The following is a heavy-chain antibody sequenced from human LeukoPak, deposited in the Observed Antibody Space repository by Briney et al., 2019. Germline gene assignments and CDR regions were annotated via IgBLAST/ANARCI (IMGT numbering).Heavy chain of an antibody. Sequence: SQTLSLTCTVSGDSISSGDYYWSWIRQPAGKGLEWIGRISSSGSTNYNPSLKSRVTISVDTSKNQFSLSLNSVTAADTAVYFCAGGIGYATSPADHLGQGTLVIVSS. CDR3: AGGIGYATSPADH. D-gene: IGHD6-13*01. CDR1: GDSISSGDYY. V-gene: IGHV4-61*02. J-gene: IGHJ5*02. CDR2: ISSSGST.